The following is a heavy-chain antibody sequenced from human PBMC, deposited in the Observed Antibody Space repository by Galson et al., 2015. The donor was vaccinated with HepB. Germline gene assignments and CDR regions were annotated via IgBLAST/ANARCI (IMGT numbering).Heavy chain of an antibody. CDR1: GYTFTSYG. D-gene: IGHD4-17*01. CDR2: ISAYNGNT. CDR3: ARGAADYGDYRGLDY. J-gene: IGHJ4*02. Sequence: SVKVSCKASGYTFTSYGISWVRQAPGQGLEWMGWISAYNGNTNYAQKLQGRVTMTTDTSTSTAYMELRSLRSDDTAVYYCARGAADYGDYRGLDYWGQGTLITVSS. V-gene: IGHV1-18*04.